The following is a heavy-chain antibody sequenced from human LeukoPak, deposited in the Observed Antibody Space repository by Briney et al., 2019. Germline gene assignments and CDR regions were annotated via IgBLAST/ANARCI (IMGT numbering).Heavy chain of an antibody. CDR1: GFTFSSCE. V-gene: IGHV3-48*03. J-gene: IGHJ3*02. CDR2: ISRSGSIT. Sequence: GGSLRLSCAASGFTFSSCELSWVRQAPTKGLEWVSYISRSGSITYYADSVKDRFTISRDNAKNTLYLQMNSLRDEDTAVYYCARVGYAFDIWGQGTMVTVSS. CDR3: ARVGYAFDI.